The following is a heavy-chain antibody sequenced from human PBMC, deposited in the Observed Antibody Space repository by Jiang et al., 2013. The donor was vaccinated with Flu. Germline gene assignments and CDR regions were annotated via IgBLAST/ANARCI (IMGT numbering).Heavy chain of an antibody. CDR3: AXDTHLXRWLRRMGFLHYGMDV. Sequence: SGAEVKKPGASVKVSCKASGYTFTSYATHWVRQAPGQRXEWMGWINAANGNTKYSQKFQGRVTITRDTSASTAYMELSSLRSEDTAVYYCAXDTHLXRWLRRMGFLHYGMDVWGQGTTVTVSS. J-gene: IGHJ6*02. CDR1: GYTFTSYA. V-gene: IGHV1-3*01. D-gene: IGHD5-12*01. CDR2: INAANGNT.